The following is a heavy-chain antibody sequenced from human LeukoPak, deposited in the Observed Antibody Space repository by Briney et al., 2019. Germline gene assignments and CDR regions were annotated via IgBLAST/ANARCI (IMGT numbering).Heavy chain of an antibody. CDR1: GYTFTGYY. D-gene: IGHD1-26*01. V-gene: IGHV1-2*02. J-gene: IGHJ4*02. CDR3: AREAVGATGDVDY. CDR2: INPNSGGT. Sequence: GASVKVSCKASGYTFTGYYMHWVRQAPGQGLEWMGWINPNSGGTNYAQKFQGRVTMTRDTSISTAYMGLSRLRSDDTAVYYCAREAVGATGDVDYWGQGTLVTVSS.